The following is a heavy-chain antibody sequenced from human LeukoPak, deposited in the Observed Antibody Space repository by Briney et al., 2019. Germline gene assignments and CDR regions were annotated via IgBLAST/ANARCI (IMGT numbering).Heavy chain of an antibody. CDR3: AKGESSSWSRGNWFDP. Sequence: GGSLRLSCAASGFTFSSYAMSWVRQAPGKGLEWVSAISGSGGGTYYADSVKGRFTISRDNSKNTLYLQMNSLRAEDTAVYYCAKGESSSWSRGNWFDPWGQGTLVTVSS. J-gene: IGHJ5*02. CDR1: GFTFSSYA. CDR2: ISGSGGGT. D-gene: IGHD6-13*01. V-gene: IGHV3-23*01.